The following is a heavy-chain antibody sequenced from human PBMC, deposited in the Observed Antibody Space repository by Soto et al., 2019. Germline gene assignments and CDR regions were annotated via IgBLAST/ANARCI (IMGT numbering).Heavy chain of an antibody. CDR2: ISGSGGST. Sequence: GGFLRLSCAASGFTFSSYAMSWVRQAPGKGLEWVSAISGSGGSTYYADSVKGRFTISRDNSKNTLYLQMNSLRAEDTAVYYCAKSYDFYYYYMDVWGKGTTVTVSS. V-gene: IGHV3-23*01. CDR1: GFTFSSYA. CDR3: AKSYDFYYYYMDV. J-gene: IGHJ6*03. D-gene: IGHD2-2*01.